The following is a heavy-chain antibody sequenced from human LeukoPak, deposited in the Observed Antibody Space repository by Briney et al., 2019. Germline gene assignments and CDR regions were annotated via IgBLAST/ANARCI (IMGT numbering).Heavy chain of an antibody. CDR3: AKLVSGTRRKIGELFVES. J-gene: IGHJ4*02. D-gene: IGHD3-10*01. CDR2: ISSSSSYI. CDR1: GFTFSDDR. V-gene: IGHV3-21*04. Sequence: GGSLRLSCAASGFTFSDDRMNWVRQAPGKGLEWVSSISSSSSYIYYADSVKGRFTISRDNAKNSLYLQMNSLRAEDMAVYFCAKLVSGTRRKIGELFVESWGQGTLVTVSS.